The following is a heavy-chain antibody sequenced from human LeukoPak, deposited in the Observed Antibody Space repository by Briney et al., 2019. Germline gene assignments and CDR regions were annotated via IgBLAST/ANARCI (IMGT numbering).Heavy chain of an antibody. D-gene: IGHD3-3*01. CDR2: IYYSGST. Sequence: SETLSLTCTVSGGSISSNYWSWIRQPPGKGLEWIGYIYYSGSTNYNPSLKSRVTISVDTSKNQFSLKLSSVTAADTAVYYCARQVPFWSGYTYYFDYWGQGTLVTVSS. J-gene: IGHJ4*02. V-gene: IGHV4-59*08. CDR3: ARQVPFWSGYTYYFDY. CDR1: GGSISSNY.